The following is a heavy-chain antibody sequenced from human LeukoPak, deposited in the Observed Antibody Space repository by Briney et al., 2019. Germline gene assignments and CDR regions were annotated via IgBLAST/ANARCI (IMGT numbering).Heavy chain of an antibody. Sequence: PSETLSLTCAVYGGSFSGYYWSWIRQPPGKGLEWIGEINHSGSTNYNPSLKSRVTISVDTSKNQFSLKLSSVTAADTAVYYCARVGVFQQWLVPPKFDYWGQGTLVTVSS. CDR3: ARVGVFQQWLVPPKFDY. J-gene: IGHJ4*02. CDR1: GGSFSGYY. V-gene: IGHV4-34*01. D-gene: IGHD6-19*01. CDR2: INHSGST.